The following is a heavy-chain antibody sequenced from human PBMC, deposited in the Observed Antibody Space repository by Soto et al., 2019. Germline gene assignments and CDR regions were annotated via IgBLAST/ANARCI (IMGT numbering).Heavy chain of an antibody. CDR2: ISYDGSNK. V-gene: IGHV3-30*18. CDR3: AKDTGLYSSGWFQAEYFQH. D-gene: IGHD6-19*01. CDR1: GFTFSSYG. J-gene: IGHJ1*01. Sequence: GGSLRLSCAASGFTFSSYGMHWVRQAPGKGLEWVAVISYDGSNKYYADSVKGRFTISRDNSKNTLYLQMNSLRAEDTAVYYCAKDTGLYSSGWFQAEYFQHWGQGTLVTVSS.